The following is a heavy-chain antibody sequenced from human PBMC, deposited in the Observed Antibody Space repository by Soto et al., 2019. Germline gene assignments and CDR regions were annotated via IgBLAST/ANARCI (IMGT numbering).Heavy chain of an antibody. D-gene: IGHD3-16*02. CDR3: ATANYIWGSYRYDAFDI. J-gene: IGHJ3*02. Sequence: ASVKVSCKVSGYTLTELSMHWVRQAPGKGLEWMVGFDPEDGETIYAQKFQGRVTMTEDTSTDTAYMELSSLRSEDTAVYYCATANYIWGSYRYDAFDIWGQGTMVTVSS. CDR2: FDPEDGET. CDR1: GYTLTELS. V-gene: IGHV1-24*01.